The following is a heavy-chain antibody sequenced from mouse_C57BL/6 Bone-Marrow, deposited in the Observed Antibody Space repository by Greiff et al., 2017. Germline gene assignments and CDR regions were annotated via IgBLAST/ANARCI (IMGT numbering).Heavy chain of an antibody. CDR3: TREPNYYGSSHYFDY. CDR1: GYTFTSYW. Sequence: EVQLQQSGTVLARPGASVKMSCKTSGYTFTSYWMHWVNQRPGQGLEWIGAIYPGNSDTSYNQKFKGKAKLTAVTSASTAYMELSSLTNEDSAVYYCTREPNYYGSSHYFDYWGQGTTLTVSS. V-gene: IGHV1-5*01. D-gene: IGHD1-1*01. J-gene: IGHJ2*01. CDR2: IYPGNSDT.